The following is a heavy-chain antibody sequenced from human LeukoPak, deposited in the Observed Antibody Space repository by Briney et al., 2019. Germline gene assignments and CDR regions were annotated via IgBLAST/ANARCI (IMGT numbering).Heavy chain of an antibody. CDR1: GFTFSIYG. J-gene: IGHJ4*02. D-gene: IGHD3-10*01. V-gene: IGHV3-30*02. CDR2: IRYDGSDK. Sequence: GGSLRLSCAASGFTFSIYGMHWVRQAPGKGLEWVAYIRYDGSDKIYADSVKGRFTISRDNSRNTLYLQMNIMRVEDTAVYYCAKDSGGTWTYFDYWGQGAPVTVSS. CDR3: AKDSGGTWTYFDY.